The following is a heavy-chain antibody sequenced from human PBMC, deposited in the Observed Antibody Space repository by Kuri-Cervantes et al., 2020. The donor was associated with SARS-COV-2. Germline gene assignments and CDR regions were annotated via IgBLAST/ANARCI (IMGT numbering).Heavy chain of an antibody. CDR1: GFTFSSYA. D-gene: IGHD1-14*01. CDR3: AKDWYIHNYYYYAMDV. CDR2: ISYDGNNK. J-gene: IGHJ6*02. Sequence: GGSLRLSCAASGFTFSSYAMHWVRQAPGKGLEWVAVISYDGNNKYYADSVKGRFTISRDNSKNTLYLQMNSLRAEDTAVYYCAKDWYIHNYYYYAMDVWGRGTTVTVSS. V-gene: IGHV3-30-3*01.